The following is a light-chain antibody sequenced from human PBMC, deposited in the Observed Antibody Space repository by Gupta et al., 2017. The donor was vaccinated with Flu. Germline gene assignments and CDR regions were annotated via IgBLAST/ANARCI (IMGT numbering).Light chain of an antibody. CDR3: QQYGNSPPYT. V-gene: IGKV3-20*01. CDR1: QRISSSY. CDR2: GAS. Sequence: DIVLTQSPGTLSLTPGERATLSCRASQRISSSYIAWYQQKPGQAPRLLINGASSRASGIPDRFSGSGSGTDFTLTISRLEPEDFAVYYCQQYGNSPPYTFGQGTKLEIK. J-gene: IGKJ2*01.